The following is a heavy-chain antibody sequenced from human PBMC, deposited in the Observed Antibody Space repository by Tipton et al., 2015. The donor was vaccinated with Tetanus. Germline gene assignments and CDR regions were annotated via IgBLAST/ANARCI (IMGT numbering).Heavy chain of an antibody. D-gene: IGHD2-2*01. CDR2: ISASGVTT. CDR3: VREDIVSRIYAVFDH. J-gene: IGHJ4*02. CDR1: GFAFSSYS. Sequence: SLRLSCTASGFAFSSYSMNWVRQAPGKGLEWVSSISASGVTTYNAESVKGRFTISRDNSKNTLYLQMNSLRVKDTAVYYCVREDIVSRIYAVFDHWGQGSLVTVSS. V-gene: IGHV3-23*01.